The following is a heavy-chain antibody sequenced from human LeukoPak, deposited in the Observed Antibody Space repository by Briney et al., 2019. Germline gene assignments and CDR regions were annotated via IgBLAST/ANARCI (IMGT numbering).Heavy chain of an antibody. CDR2: INIDGSTS. J-gene: IGHJ4*02. CDR3: ARASALATPPFAY. D-gene: IGHD5-12*01. CDR1: GFTFSSYW. Sequence: GGSLRLSCAASGFTFSSYWMHWVRQAPGKALVWVSRINIDGSTSNYADSVKGRFTISRDNAKNAVYLQMSSLRVEDTAVYYCARASALATPPFAYWGQGTLVTVSS. V-gene: IGHV3-74*01.